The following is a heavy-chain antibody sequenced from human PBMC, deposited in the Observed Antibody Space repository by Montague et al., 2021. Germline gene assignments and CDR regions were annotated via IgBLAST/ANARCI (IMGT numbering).Heavy chain of an antibody. V-gene: IGHV4-38-2*02. CDR3: ARERDRYYYMDI. Sequence: SETLSLTCTVFGDSINTYSWSWIRQPPGKGLEWMGSVSHGGRTYYNPSLKSRVTISVDTSNNHFSLKLSSVTAADTAMHYCARERDRYYYMDIWGKGTTITVSS. J-gene: IGHJ6*03. CDR2: VSHGGRT. CDR1: GDSINTYS.